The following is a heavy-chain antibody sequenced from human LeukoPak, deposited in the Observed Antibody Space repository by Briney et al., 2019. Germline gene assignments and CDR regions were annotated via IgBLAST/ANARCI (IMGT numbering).Heavy chain of an antibody. CDR1: GFTSNIRW. V-gene: IGHV3-74*01. CDR2: INSDGSST. Sequence: GGSLRLSCAASGFTSNIRWMHWVRQAPGKGLVWVSRINSDGSSTNYADSVKGRFTISRDNAKNMVYLQMNSLRAEDTAVYYCTPDRSYAMEVWGQGATVAVS. CDR3: TPDRSYAMEV. J-gene: IGHJ6*02.